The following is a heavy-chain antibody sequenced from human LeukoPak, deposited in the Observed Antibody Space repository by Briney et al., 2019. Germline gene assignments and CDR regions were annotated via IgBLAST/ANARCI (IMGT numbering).Heavy chain of an antibody. V-gene: IGHV3-53*01. CDR1: GFTFSSNY. Sequence: GRSLRLSCAASGFTFSSNYMSWVRQAPGKGLEWVSVIYSGGSTYYADSVKGRFTISRDNSKNTLYLQMNSLRAEDTAVYYCARLSIAARYFDYWGQGTLVTVSS. CDR3: ARLSIAARYFDY. J-gene: IGHJ4*02. D-gene: IGHD6-6*01. CDR2: IYSGGST.